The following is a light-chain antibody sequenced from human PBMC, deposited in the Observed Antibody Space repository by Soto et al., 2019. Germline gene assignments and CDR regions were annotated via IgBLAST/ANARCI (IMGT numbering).Light chain of an antibody. J-gene: IGLJ3*02. Sequence: QSALTQPASVSGSPGQSITISCTGTSSDVGNYNLVSWYQQHPGKAPKLIIYEGNKRPSGVSDRFSGAKSGNTASMTITWLQAEDEANYYCCSYVGMVTWVFGGGTKLTVL. V-gene: IGLV2-23*01. CDR1: SSDVGNYNL. CDR3: CSYVGMVTWV. CDR2: EGN.